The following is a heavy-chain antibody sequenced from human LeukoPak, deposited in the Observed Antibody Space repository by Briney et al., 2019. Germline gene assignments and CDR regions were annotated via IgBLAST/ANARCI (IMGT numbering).Heavy chain of an antibody. Sequence: SETLSLTCAVYGGSFSGYYWSRIRQPPGKGLEWIGEINHSGSTNYNPSLKSRVTISVDTSKNQFSLKLSSVTAADTAVYYCARVPRLWGYSYGSSGWFDPWGQGTLVTVSS. D-gene: IGHD5-18*01. V-gene: IGHV4-34*01. J-gene: IGHJ5*02. CDR3: ARVPRLWGYSYGSSGWFDP. CDR1: GGSFSGYY. CDR2: INHSGST.